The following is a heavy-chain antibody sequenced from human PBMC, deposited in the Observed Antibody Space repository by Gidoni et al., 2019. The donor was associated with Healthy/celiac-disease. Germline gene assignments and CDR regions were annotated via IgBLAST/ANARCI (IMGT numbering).Heavy chain of an antibody. CDR3: ARDMVLAVRHIVVVPAAPRGNWFDP. CDR1: GFPFGSYA. Sequence: QVQLVESGGGVVQPGGSLRLSCAASGFPFGSYAMHWVRPAPGKGLEWVAVISYDGSNKYYADSVKGRFTISRDNSKNTLYLQMNSLRAEDTAVYYCARDMVLAVRHIVVVPAAPRGNWFDPWGQGTLVTVSS. J-gene: IGHJ5*02. D-gene: IGHD2-2*01. V-gene: IGHV3-30-3*01. CDR2: ISYDGSNK.